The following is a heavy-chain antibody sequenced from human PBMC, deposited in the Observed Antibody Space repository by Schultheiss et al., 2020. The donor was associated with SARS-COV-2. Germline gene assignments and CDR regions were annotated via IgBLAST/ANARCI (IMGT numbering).Heavy chain of an antibody. D-gene: IGHD4-17*01. CDR2: INHSGST. CDR3: ARDKVLDYGDYDGGYFDL. J-gene: IGHJ2*01. CDR1: GGSISSYY. Sequence: SETLSLTCTVSGGSISSYYWGWIRQPPGKGLEWIGEINHSGSTNYNPSLKSRVTISVDTSKNQFSLQLNSVTPEDTAVYYCARDKVLDYGDYDGGYFDLWGRGTLVTVSS. V-gene: IGHV4-34*01.